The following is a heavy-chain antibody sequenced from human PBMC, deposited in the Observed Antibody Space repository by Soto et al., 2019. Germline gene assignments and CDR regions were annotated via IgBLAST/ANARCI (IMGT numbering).Heavy chain of an antibody. CDR3: ATPIVGATWNDYYGMAD. Sequence: EVPLVESGGGFIQPGGSLRLSCAATGFTGSSHYMSWDRQAPGKGLEWVSVIYSGRSRYYADSVKGRFTISGDNSKNTLDLQMNSLSAEDNAVYYCATPIVGATWNDYYGMADWGQGTTVTVAS. J-gene: IGHJ6*02. CDR2: IYSGRSR. CDR1: GFTGSSHY. V-gene: IGHV3-53*01. D-gene: IGHD1-26*01.